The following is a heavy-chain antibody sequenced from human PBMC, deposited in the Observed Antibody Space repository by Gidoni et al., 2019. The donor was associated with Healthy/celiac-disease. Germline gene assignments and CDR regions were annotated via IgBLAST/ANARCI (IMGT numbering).Heavy chain of an antibody. Sequence: GRFTISRDNAKNSLYLQMNSLRAEDTAVYYCARDGPEDPDAFDIWGQGTMVTVSS. J-gene: IGHJ3*02. CDR3: ARDGPEDPDAFDI. V-gene: IGHV3-48*01.